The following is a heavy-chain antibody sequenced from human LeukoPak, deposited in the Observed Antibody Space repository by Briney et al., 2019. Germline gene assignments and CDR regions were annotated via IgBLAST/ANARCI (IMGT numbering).Heavy chain of an antibody. CDR3: ARDRGSGRGGYYYYYYMDV. CDR1: GFTFSNHG. J-gene: IGHJ6*03. D-gene: IGHD6-19*01. CDR2: IKQDGSEK. Sequence: PGGSLRLSCAASGFTFSNHGMNWVRQAQGKGLEGVANIKQDGSEKYYVDSVKGRFTISRDNAKNSLYLQMNSLRAEDTAVYYCARDRGSGRGGYYYYYYMDVWGKGTTVTVSS. V-gene: IGHV3-7*01.